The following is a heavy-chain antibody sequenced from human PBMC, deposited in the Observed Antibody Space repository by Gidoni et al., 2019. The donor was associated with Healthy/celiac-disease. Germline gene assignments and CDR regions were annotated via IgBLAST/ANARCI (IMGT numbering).Heavy chain of an antibody. D-gene: IGHD2-8*01. J-gene: IGHJ4*02. CDR1: GGSFSGYY. CDR2: INHSGST. CDR3: ARLSVLMVYATGTYYFDY. Sequence: QVQLQQWGAGLLKPSETLSLTCAVYGGSFSGYYWSWIRQPPGKGLEWIGEINHSGSTNYNPSLKSRVTISVDTSKNQFSLKLSSVTAADTAVYYCARLSVLMVYATGTYYFDYWGQGTLVTVSS. V-gene: IGHV4-34*01.